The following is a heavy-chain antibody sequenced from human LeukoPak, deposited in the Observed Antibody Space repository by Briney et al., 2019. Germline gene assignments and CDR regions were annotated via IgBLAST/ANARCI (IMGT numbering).Heavy chain of an antibody. CDR2: IYSDGRT. D-gene: IGHD3-22*01. CDR3: ARGLFLSGYLDAFDI. J-gene: IGHJ3*02. CDR1: GFTVSNKY. Sequence: QSGGSLRLSCAASGFTVSNKYMTWVRQAPGKGLEWVSLIYSDGRTYYADSVKGRCTISRDNSKNTLYLQMNSLRVEDTAVYYCARGLFLSGYLDAFDIWGQGTVVTVSS. V-gene: IGHV3-53*01.